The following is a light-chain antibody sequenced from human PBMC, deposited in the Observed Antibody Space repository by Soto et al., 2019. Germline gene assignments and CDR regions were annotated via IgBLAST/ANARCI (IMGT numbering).Light chain of an antibody. CDR2: AAS. CDR1: QGINTF. J-gene: IGKJ5*01. CDR3: QQLNTYPIT. V-gene: IGKV1-9*01. Sequence: DTPLKQSPASLSASVGDRVTVTCRASQGINTFLAWYQQKAGKAPKLLIYAASTLQSGVPSRFSGSGSGTDFTLTISSLQSEDFATYYCQQLNTYPITFGQGTRLEIK.